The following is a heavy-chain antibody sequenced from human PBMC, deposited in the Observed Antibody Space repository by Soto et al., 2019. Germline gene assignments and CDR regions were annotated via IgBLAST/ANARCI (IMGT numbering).Heavy chain of an antibody. Sequence: PSETLSLTCTVSGGSISSSDDSWGWIRRPPGKGLEWIGSTYYSGNTYYNPSLKSRVTISVDTSKSQFSLKLSFVTAADTALYHCARHTIFGVVIIPWFDPWGQGSLVTVSS. CDR2: TYYSGNT. CDR3: ARHTIFGVVIIPWFDP. CDR1: GGSISSSDDS. V-gene: IGHV4-39*01. J-gene: IGHJ5*02. D-gene: IGHD3-3*01.